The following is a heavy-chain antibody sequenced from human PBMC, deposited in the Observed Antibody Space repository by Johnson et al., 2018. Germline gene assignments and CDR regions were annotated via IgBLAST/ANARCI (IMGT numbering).Heavy chain of an antibody. CDR3: ARMLGHHLDPYYYYGMDV. Sequence: VQLVQSGGGVVQPGRSLRLSCAASGFPFKNYGMHWVRQATGKGLEWVSAIGTAGDTYYPGSVKGRFTISRENAKNSLYLQMNSLRAGDTAVYYCARMLGHHLDPYYYYGMDVWGQGTTVTVSS. D-gene: IGHD2-8*01. CDR2: IGTAGDT. J-gene: IGHJ6*02. CDR1: GFPFKNYG. V-gene: IGHV3-13*01.